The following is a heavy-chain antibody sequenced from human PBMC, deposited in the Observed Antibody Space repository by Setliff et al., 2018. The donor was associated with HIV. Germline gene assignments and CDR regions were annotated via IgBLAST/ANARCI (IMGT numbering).Heavy chain of an antibody. Sequence: SETLSLTCTVSGGSISSGSYFWTWIRQPAGKGLEWIGHIYTSGSTNYNPSLKSRVIISIDTSKNQFSLKLFSVTAADTAVYYCASRRGGGFLAWPDPYFDYWGQGTLVTVSS. CDR3: ASRRGGGFLAWPDPYFDY. V-gene: IGHV4-61*09. CDR2: IYTSGST. J-gene: IGHJ4*02. CDR1: GGSISSGSYF. D-gene: IGHD3-3*01.